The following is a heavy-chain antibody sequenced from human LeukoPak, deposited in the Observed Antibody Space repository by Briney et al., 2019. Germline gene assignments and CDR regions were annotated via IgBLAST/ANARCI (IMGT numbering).Heavy chain of an antibody. CDR3: AGSIFGVVMGRGHFDY. CDR2: IYYSGST. V-gene: IGHV4-39*07. D-gene: IGHD3-3*01. Sequence: SSETLSLTCTVSGGSISSSSYYWGWIRQPPGKGLEWIGSIYYSGSTYYNPSLKSRVTISVDTSKNQFSLKLSSVTAADTAVYYCAGSIFGVVMGRGHFDYWGQGTLVTVSS. CDR1: GGSISSSSYY. J-gene: IGHJ4*02.